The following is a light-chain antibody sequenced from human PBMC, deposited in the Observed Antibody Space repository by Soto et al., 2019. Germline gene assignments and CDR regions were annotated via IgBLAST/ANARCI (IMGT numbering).Light chain of an antibody. CDR3: QQYNNWPQT. J-gene: IGKJ1*01. CDR2: GAS. CDR1: QSVSST. V-gene: IGKV3-15*01. Sequence: EIVMTQAPATLSVSPGGRATLSFRASQSVSSTVAWYQQKPGQAPRLLIYGASPRATGIPARFSGSGSGTEFTLTISSLQSEDFAVYYCQQYNNWPQTFGQGTKVDIK.